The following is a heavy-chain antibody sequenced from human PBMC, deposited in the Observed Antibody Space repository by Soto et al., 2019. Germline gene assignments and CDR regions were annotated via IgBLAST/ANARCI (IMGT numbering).Heavy chain of an antibody. Sequence: QVQLQESGPGLVKPSQTLSLTCTVSGGSISSGGSYWSWLRQHPGKVMEWIGYIYYRGSTYYNTSLKSRVTISVDTSKNQFSLKLSSVTAADTAVYYCARDKDSSSWGHGMDVWGQGTTVTVSS. J-gene: IGHJ6*02. V-gene: IGHV4-31*03. CDR2: IYYRGST. CDR1: GGSISSGGSY. CDR3: ARDKDSSSWGHGMDV. D-gene: IGHD6-13*01.